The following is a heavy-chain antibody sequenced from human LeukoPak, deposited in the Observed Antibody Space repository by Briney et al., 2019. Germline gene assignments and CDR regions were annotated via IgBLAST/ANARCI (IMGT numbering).Heavy chain of an antibody. CDR1: GYTFTTYG. Sequence: ASVRVSFKASGYTFTTYGISWVRQAPGQGLEWMGWINGYNGNTNYAQKLQGRVTMNTDTSTNTAYMELRSLTSDDTAVYYCARSRGGYSYGYGENWGQGTLVTVSS. CDR2: INGYNGNT. J-gene: IGHJ4*02. CDR3: ARSRGGYSYGYGEN. V-gene: IGHV1-18*01. D-gene: IGHD5-18*01.